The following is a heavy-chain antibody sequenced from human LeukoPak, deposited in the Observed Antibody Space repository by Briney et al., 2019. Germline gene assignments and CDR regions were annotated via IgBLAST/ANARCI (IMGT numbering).Heavy chain of an antibody. J-gene: IGHJ5*02. CDR3: ARGDSGYDWNWFDP. CDR1: GGSFSGYY. Sequence: SETLSLTCAVYGGSFSGYYWSWIRQPPGKGLEWIGEINRSGSTNYNPSLKSRVTISVDTSKNQFSLKLSSVTAADTAVYYCARGDSGYDWNWFDPWGQGTLVTVSS. D-gene: IGHD5-12*01. V-gene: IGHV4-34*01. CDR2: INRSGST.